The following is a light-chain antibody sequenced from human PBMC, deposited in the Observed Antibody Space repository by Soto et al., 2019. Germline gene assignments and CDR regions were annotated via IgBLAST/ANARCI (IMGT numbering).Light chain of an antibody. J-gene: IGKJ4*01. CDR2: DAS. V-gene: IGKV1-33*01. CDR1: PDITNY. CDR3: QPYVNPPLT. Sequence: DIQVTQSPSSLSASVGDRVTITFQASPDITNYLIWYQQKPGIAPKVLISDASNLETGVPPRFSGSGFWLEVTLAVSGVHPGESGPSHLQPYVNPPLTAG.